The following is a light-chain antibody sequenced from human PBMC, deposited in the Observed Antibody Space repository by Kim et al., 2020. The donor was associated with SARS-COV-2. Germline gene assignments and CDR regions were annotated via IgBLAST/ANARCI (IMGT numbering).Light chain of an antibody. Sequence: AVGQSVRITGRGDSLRSYYASWDQQKQGQAPVLVIYGKNNRPSGIPDRFSGSSSRNTVSLTITGAQAEDEADYYGNSRDSSGNHLVFGGGTKVTVL. CDR2: GKN. J-gene: IGLJ2*01. CDR1: SLRSYY. CDR3: NSRDSSGNHLV. V-gene: IGLV3-19*01.